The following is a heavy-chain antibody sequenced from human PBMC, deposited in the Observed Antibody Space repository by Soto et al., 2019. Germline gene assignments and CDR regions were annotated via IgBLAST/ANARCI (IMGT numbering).Heavy chain of an antibody. CDR3: ARDGHGPAAIDYGMDV. V-gene: IGHV3-48*03. Sequence: ALKRSCAASGFTCSSYEMNWVRQAPGKGLEWVSYISSSGSTIYYADSVKGRFTISRDNAKNSLYLQMNSLRAEDTAVYYCARDGHGPAAIDYGMDVWGQGTTVTVSS. J-gene: IGHJ6*02. D-gene: IGHD2-2*01. CDR2: ISSSGSTI. CDR1: GFTCSSYE.